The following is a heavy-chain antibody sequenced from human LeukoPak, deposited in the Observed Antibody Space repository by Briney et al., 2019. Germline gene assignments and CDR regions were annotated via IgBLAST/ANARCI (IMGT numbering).Heavy chain of an antibody. CDR1: GFTFSSYW. CDR3: YGSGYYYYYYYMDV. D-gene: IGHD3-10*01. V-gene: IGHV3-74*01. J-gene: IGHJ6*03. Sequence: PGGSLRLSCAASGFTFSSYWMHWVRQAPGKGLVWVSRINSDGSSTSYADSVKGRFTISRDNAKNSLYLQMNSLRAEDTAVYYCYGSGYYYYYYYMDVWGKGTTVTISS. CDR2: INSDGSST.